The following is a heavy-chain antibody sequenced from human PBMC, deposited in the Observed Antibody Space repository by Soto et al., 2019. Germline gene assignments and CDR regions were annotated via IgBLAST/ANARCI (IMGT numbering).Heavy chain of an antibody. Sequence: TXXTLSLTCSVSAVPGGSITSRHWWSWVRQPPGKGLEWIGEINHSGSTNYNPSLKSRVTISVDTSKNQFSLKLSSVTAADTAVYYCATSGYADYWGQGTLVTVSS. CDR1: AVPGGSITSRHW. J-gene: IGHJ4*02. CDR2: INHSGST. V-gene: IGHV4-4*02. CDR3: ATSGYADY. D-gene: IGHD5-12*01.